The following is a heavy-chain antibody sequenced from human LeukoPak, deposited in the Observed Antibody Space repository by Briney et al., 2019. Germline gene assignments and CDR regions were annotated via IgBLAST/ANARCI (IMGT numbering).Heavy chain of an antibody. CDR3: ARETSQKGAHYMDV. J-gene: IGHJ6*03. CDR1: GASISSNNYY. V-gene: IGHV4-39*07. CDR2: IYSSGNT. Sequence: SETLSLTCTVSGASISSNNYYWGWVRQPPGKGLEWIGNIYSSGNTYYNASLKSRVTIYIDTSKNQFSLKLSSVTAADTAVYYCARETSQKGAHYMDVWGKGTTVTISS. D-gene: IGHD3-16*01.